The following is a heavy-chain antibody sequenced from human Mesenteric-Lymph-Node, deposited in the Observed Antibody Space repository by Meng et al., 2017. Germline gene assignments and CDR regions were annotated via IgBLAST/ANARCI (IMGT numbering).Heavy chain of an antibody. D-gene: IGHD2-2*01. CDR2: TYYMSKWFN. V-gene: IGHV6-1*01. CDR1: GDSVSSNSVS. CDR3: AAGRMPYSLDV. Sequence: SQTLSLTCAISGDSVSSNSVSWTWIRQSPSRGLEWLGRTYYMSKWFNDYAVSVKGRIAINPHTSENQFSLQLTSVTPEDTAIYYCAAGRMPYSLDVWDQGTTVTVSS. J-gene: IGHJ6*02.